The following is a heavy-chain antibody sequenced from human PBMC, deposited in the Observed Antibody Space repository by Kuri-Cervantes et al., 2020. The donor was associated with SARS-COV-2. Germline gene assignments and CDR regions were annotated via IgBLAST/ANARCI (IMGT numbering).Heavy chain of an antibody. CDR1: GGSFSGYY. D-gene: IGHD7-27*01. V-gene: IGHV4-34*01. Sequence: SETLSPTCAVYGGSFSGYYWSWIRQPPGKGLEWIGSIYHSGSTYYNPSLESRVTISVDTSKNQFSLKLSSVTAADTAVYYCARTGDLLNYYYYYMDVWGKGTTVTVSS. CDR2: IYHSGST. J-gene: IGHJ6*03. CDR3: ARTGDLLNYYYYYMDV.